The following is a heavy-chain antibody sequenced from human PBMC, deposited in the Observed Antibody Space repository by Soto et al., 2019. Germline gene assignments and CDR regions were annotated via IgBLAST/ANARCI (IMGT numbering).Heavy chain of an antibody. CDR2: IYYSGST. D-gene: IGHD5-18*01. J-gene: IGHJ4*02. Sequence: SETLSLTCIVPGGSICNYYWRWIRQPPGKGLEWIGYIYYSGSTNYNPSLTSRVTISVDTSKHQFSLKLSSVTAADTAVYYCARHRYSYGVYYFDYWGQGTLVTVS. V-gene: IGHV4-59*08. CDR3: ARHRYSYGVYYFDY. CDR1: GGSICNYY.